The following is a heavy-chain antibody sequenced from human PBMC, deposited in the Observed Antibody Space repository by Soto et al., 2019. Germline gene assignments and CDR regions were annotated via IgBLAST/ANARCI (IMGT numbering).Heavy chain of an antibody. CDR3: ARGPPVENIVVVPAEGAFGGAFDI. J-gene: IGHJ3*02. D-gene: IGHD2-2*01. CDR2: IYYSGST. V-gene: IGHV4-61*01. Sequence: SETLSLTCTVSGGSVSSGSYYWSWIRQPPGKGLEWIGYIYYSGSTNYNPSLKSRVTISVDTSKNQFSRKLRSVTAADTAVYYCARGPPVENIVVVPAEGAFGGAFDIWGQGTMVTVSS. CDR1: GGSVSSGSYY.